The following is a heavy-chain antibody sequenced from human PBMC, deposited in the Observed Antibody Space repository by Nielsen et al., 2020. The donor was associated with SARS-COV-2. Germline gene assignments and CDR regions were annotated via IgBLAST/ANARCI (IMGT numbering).Heavy chain of an antibody. V-gene: IGHV3-23*01. Sequence: GESLKISCVVSGFTISTYAMSWVRQAPGKGLEWVSAIVGSGDTTYYTDSVKGRFTISRDNSKNTVFLQMHSLRAEDTAVYYCAKDFVAVAGSPINWFDPRGQGTLVTVSS. CDR2: IVGSGDTT. CDR1: GFTISTYA. CDR3: AKDFVAVAGSPINWFDP. J-gene: IGHJ5*02. D-gene: IGHD6-19*01.